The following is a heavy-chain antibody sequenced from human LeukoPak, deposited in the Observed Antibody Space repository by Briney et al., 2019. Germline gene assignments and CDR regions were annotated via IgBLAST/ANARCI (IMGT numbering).Heavy chain of an antibody. CDR2: ISYDGSNK. Sequence: PGGSLRLSCAASGFTFSSYWMSWVRQAPGKGLEWVAVISYDGSNKYYADSVKGRFTISRDNSKNTLYLQMNSLRAEDTAVYYCARCGDEILFDAFDIWGQGTMVTVSS. D-gene: IGHD2-21*01. V-gene: IGHV3-30*03. CDR1: GFTFSSYW. CDR3: ARCGDEILFDAFDI. J-gene: IGHJ3*02.